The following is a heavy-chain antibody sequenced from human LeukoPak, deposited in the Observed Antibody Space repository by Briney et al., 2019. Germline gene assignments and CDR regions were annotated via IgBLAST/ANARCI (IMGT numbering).Heavy chain of an antibody. D-gene: IGHD2-2*01. CDR2: INHSGST. J-gene: IGHJ5*02. Sequence: SETLSLTCAVYGGSFSGYYWSWIRQPPGKGLEWIGEINHSGSTNYNPSLKSRVTISVDTSKNQFSLKLSSVTAADTAVYYCARGGVFDVVVPAANRANWFDPWGQGTLVTVS. V-gene: IGHV4-34*01. CDR1: GGSFSGYY. CDR3: ARGGVFDVVVPAANRANWFDP.